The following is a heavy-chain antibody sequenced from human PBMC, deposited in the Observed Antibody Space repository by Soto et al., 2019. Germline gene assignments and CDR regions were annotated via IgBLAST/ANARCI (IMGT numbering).Heavy chain of an antibody. D-gene: IGHD2-21*01. V-gene: IGHV3-11*01. J-gene: IGHJ5*02. CDR3: ARHGLFA. CDR2: FISSGSTL. Sequence: GGSLRLSCAASGFTFGDYAMTWVRQAPGKGLERVSFFISSGSTLYYSDSVKGRFTISRDNANNSLYLQMNSLRAEDTAVYYCARHGLFAWGQGTLVTVSS. CDR1: GFTFGDYA.